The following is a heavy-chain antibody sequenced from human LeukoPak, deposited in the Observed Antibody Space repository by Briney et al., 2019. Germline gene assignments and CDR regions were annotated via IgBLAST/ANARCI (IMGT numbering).Heavy chain of an antibody. V-gene: IGHV3-23*01. J-gene: IGHJ6*02. CDR1: GFTFSSYA. Sequence: SGGSLRLSCAASGFTFSSYAMSWVRQAPGKGLEWVSAISGSGGSTYYADSVKGRFTISRDNSKNTLYLQTNSLRAEDTAVYYCAKSIAARPYYYYGMDVWGQGTTVTVSS. CDR2: ISGSGGST. D-gene: IGHD6-6*01. CDR3: AKSIAARPYYYYGMDV.